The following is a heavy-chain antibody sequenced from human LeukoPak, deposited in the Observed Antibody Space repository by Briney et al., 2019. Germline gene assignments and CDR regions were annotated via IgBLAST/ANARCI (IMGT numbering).Heavy chain of an antibody. Sequence: QTWGALRLSCAVSGFAFGSEAMSWVRQSPARGLEWVASISPGGGTTYCADYVKGRFTISRDNSKNSLFVQMNSLRAEDTAVYFCAKSRSGSANWALQIFDNWGQGTLVTVSS. D-gene: IGHD1-1*01. CDR2: ISPGGGTT. V-gene: IGHV3-23*01. CDR3: AKSRSGSANWALQIFDN. CDR1: GFAFGSEA. J-gene: IGHJ4*02.